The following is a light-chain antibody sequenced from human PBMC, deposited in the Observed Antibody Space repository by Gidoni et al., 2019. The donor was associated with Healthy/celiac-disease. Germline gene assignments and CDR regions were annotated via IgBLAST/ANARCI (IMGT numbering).Light chain of an antibody. V-gene: IGKV3-20*01. CDR3: QQYGSSPPA. Sequence: EIVLTQSPGTLSLSRGERATLSCRASQSVSSSYLAWYQQKPGQAPRLLIYGASSGSGTDFTLTISRRGPEDFAVYYCQQYGSSPPAFGPGTKVDIK. CDR1: QSVSSSY. J-gene: IGKJ3*01. CDR2: GAS.